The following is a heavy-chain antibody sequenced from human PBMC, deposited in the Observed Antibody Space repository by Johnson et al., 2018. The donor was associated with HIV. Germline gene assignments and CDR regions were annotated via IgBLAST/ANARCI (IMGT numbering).Heavy chain of an antibody. CDR1: GFTFDDYA. Sequence: VQLVESGGGVVRPGGSLRLSCAASGFTFDDYAMHWVRQAPGKGLEWVSGIGTAGDTYYPGSVKGRFTISRENAKNSLYRQMNSLRAGDTAVYYCATRTQDKGAFDIWGQGTMVTVSS. J-gene: IGHJ3*02. V-gene: IGHV3-13*01. CDR2: IGTAGDT. CDR3: ATRTQDKGAFDI.